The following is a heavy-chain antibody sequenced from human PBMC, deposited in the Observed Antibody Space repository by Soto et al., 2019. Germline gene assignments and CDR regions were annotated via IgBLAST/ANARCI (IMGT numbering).Heavy chain of an antibody. Sequence: QVQLVQSGAEVKKPGSSVKVSCKASGGTFSTSAISWVRQAPGQGLEWVGGIMPVFPTPDYAQNFQGRVTTTADESTTTAYLELTSLRADDTAVYYCARDKDRLQLGGNYYYILDVCGQGTAITVSS. D-gene: IGHD1-1*01. CDR3: ARDKDRLQLGGNYYYILDV. J-gene: IGHJ6*02. CDR2: IMPVFPTP. CDR1: GGTFSTSA. V-gene: IGHV1-69*12.